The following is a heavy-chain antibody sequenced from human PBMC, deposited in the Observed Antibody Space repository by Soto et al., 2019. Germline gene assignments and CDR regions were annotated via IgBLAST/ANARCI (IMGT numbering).Heavy chain of an antibody. V-gene: IGHV4-39*01. CDR3: ARRRYDFYLPPDY. D-gene: IGHD3-3*01. J-gene: IGHJ4*02. Sequence: QLQLQESGPGLVKPSETLSLTCTVSGGSISSSSYYWGWIRQPPGKGLEWIGSIYYSGSTYYNPSLKSRVTISVDTSKNQFSLKLSSVTAADTAVYYCARRRYDFYLPPDYWGQGTLVTVSS. CDR1: GGSISSSSYY. CDR2: IYYSGST.